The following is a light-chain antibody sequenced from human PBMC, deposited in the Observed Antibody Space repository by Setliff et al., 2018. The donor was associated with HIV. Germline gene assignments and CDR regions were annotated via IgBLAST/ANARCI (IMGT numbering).Light chain of an antibody. J-gene: IGLJ1*01. CDR3: QSYDSMLSGYV. CDR1: TSNIGAGYD. CDR2: RNT. V-gene: IGLV1-40*01. Sequence: QSVLTQPPSVSGAPGQRVTIPCTGSTSNIGAGYDVHWYQQVPGTAPKLLIYRNTNRPSGVPDRFSGSKSGASASLATAGLQAEDEADYYCQSYDSMLSGYVFGTGTKVTVL.